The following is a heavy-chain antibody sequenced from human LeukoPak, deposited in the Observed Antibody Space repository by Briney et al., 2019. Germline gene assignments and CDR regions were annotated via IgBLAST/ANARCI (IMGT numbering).Heavy chain of an antibody. CDR2: IYYSGSI. Sequence: SETLSLTCTVSGGSISSGGYYWSWIRQPPGKGLEWIGYIYYSGSINYNPSLKSRVTISVDTSKNQFSLKLSSVTAADTAVYYCARSRGYSYGTTFLDYWGQGTLVTVSS. V-gene: IGHV4-61*08. D-gene: IGHD5-18*01. CDR3: ARSRGYSYGTTFLDY. J-gene: IGHJ4*02. CDR1: GGSISSGGYY.